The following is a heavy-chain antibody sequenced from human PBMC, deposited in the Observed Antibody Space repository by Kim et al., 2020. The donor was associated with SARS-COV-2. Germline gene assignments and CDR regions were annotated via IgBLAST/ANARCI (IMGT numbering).Heavy chain of an antibody. D-gene: IGHD1-26*01. V-gene: IGHV1-69*01. CDR3: ARGGGSYSNLYYFDY. Sequence: QKFQGRVTITADESTSTAYMELSSLRSEDTAVYYCARGGGSYSNLYYFDYWGQGTLVTVSS. J-gene: IGHJ4*02.